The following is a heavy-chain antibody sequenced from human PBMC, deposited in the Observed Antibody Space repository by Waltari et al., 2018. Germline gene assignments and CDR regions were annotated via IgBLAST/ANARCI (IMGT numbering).Heavy chain of an antibody. Sequence: QVQLVESGGGVVQPGRSLRLSWAASGFTFSSCAMPWVPQAPGKGLEGVAVISYDGSNNYYADSVKGRFTISRDNSKNTLYLQMNSLRAEDTAVYYCARGQNGIRLAGFDYWGQGTLVTVSS. CDR3: ARGQNGIRLAGFDY. CDR2: ISYDGSNN. V-gene: IGHV3-30-3*01. J-gene: IGHJ4*02. D-gene: IGHD3-3*01. CDR1: GFTFSSCA.